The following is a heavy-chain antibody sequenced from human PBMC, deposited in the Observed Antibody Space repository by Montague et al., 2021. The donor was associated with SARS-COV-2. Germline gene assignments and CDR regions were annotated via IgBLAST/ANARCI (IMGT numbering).Heavy chain of an antibody. CDR3: ATMPDFDY. CDR1: GFTVGSNY. V-gene: IGHV3-53*04. D-gene: IGHD2-2*01. Sequence: SLRLSCAASGFTVGSNYMSWVRQAPGKGLEWVSALYTGDRIYYADSVKGRFTISRHNSKNTLYLQMNSLRTEDTAIYHCATMPDFDYWGQGTLVTVSS. CDR2: LYTGDRI. J-gene: IGHJ4*02.